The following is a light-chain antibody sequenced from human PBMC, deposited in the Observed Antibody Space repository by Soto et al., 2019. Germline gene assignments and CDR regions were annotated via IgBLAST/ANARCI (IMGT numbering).Light chain of an antibody. CDR3: QQRSNWPPYT. CDR1: QSVSSY. Sequence: EIVLTQSPATLSLSPGERATLSCRARQSVSSYLAWYQQQPGQAPRLLIYDASNRATGIPARFSGSGSGTDVTLTISSLEPEDFAVYYCQQRSNWPPYTFGQGTKLEIK. CDR2: DAS. V-gene: IGKV3-11*01. J-gene: IGKJ2*01.